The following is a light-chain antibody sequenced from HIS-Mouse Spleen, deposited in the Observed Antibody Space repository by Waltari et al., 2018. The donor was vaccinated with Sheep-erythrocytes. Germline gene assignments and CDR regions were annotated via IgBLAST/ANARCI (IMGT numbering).Light chain of an antibody. CDR3: CSYAGSYNHV. CDR1: SSDVGGYNY. CDR2: DVS. J-gene: IGLJ1*01. Sequence: QSALTQPRPVSGSPGQSLTISCTGTSSDVGGYNYVSWYQQHPGKAPKLMIYDVSKRPSGVPDRFSGSKSGNTASLTISGLQAEDEADYYCCSYAGSYNHVFATGTKVTVL. V-gene: IGLV2-11*01.